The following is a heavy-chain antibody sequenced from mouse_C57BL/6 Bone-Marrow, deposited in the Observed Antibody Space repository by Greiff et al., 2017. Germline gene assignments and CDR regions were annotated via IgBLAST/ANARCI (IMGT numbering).Heavy chain of an antibody. Sequence: EVQLVESGGGLVKPGGSLKLSCAASGFTFSDSGMHWVRQAPEKGLERVAYISSGSSTVYYADTVMGRFTISRDNAKNTRFLPMTSLRSKDTAMYYCARQDYPYAMDYWGQGTSVTVSS. CDR1: GFTFSDSG. CDR2: ISSGSSTV. D-gene: IGHD5-5*01. CDR3: ARQDYPYAMDY. J-gene: IGHJ4*01. V-gene: IGHV5-17*01.